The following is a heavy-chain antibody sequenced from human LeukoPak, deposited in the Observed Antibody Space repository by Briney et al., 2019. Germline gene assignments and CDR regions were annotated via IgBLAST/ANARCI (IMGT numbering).Heavy chain of an antibody. CDR1: GGSISSSNW. CDR3: ARGVYDSESYYKTFDY. Sequence: PSETLSLTCAVSGGSISSSNWWSWVREPPGKGLEWIGEIYHSGSTNYNPSLKSRVTISVDKSKNQFSLKLSSVTAADTAMYYCARGVYDSESYYKTFDYWGQGTLVTVSS. V-gene: IGHV4-4*02. J-gene: IGHJ4*02. D-gene: IGHD3-10*01. CDR2: IYHSGST.